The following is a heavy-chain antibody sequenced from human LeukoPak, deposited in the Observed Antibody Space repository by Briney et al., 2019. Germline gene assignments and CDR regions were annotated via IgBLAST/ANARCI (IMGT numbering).Heavy chain of an antibody. J-gene: IGHJ4*02. Sequence: GASVKVSCKASGYTFTSYGISWVRQAPGQGLEWMGGIIPIFGTANYAQKFQGRVTITADESTSTAYMELSSLRSEDTAVYYCASSVGYGDYDYWGQGTLVTVSS. D-gene: IGHD4-17*01. CDR3: ASSVGYGDYDY. CDR1: GYTFTSYG. V-gene: IGHV1-69*13. CDR2: IIPIFGTA.